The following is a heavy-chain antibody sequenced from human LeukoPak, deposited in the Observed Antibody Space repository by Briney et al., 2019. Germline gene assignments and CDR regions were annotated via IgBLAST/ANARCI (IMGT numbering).Heavy chain of an antibody. Sequence: PGGSLRLSCAASGFTFRNSYMSWVRQAPGKGLEWVAYMNHDGSDQSHVDSVRGRFTISRDNAKNSLYLQMNRLRVEDTAVYYCARAAVYCSSSTCRTNFDSWGQGTLVTVSS. J-gene: IGHJ4*02. CDR1: GFTFRNSY. D-gene: IGHD2-2*01. CDR3: ARAAVYCSSSTCRTNFDS. CDR2: MNHDGSDQ. V-gene: IGHV3-7*01.